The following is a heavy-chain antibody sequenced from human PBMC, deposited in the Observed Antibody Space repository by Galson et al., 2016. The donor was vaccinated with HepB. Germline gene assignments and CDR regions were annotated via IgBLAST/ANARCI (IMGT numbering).Heavy chain of an antibody. J-gene: IGHJ5*02. D-gene: IGHD4-17*01. CDR1: GGSFSDYY. CDR3: ARGYGDSTVQLWFDP. Sequence: SETLSLTCAVYGGSFSDYYWSWIRQSPGKGLGWIGEINHSGSANYNPSLKSRVTISVDRSKNQFSLRLNSVTAADTAVYYCARGYGDSTVQLWFDPWGQGILVTVSS. V-gene: IGHV4-34*01. CDR2: INHSGSA.